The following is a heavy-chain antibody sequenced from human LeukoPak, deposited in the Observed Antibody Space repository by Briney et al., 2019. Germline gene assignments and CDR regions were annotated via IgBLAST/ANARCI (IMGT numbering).Heavy chain of an antibody. J-gene: IGHJ5*02. D-gene: IGHD3-9*01. Sequence: SETLSLTCAVAGGSISGSHHSWGWIRQPPWKGLQWIGTIFSSGSTYYNSSLRTRLIISLDKSKSHFSLHLSSATAADTAVYYCARIIRSTGYYSNPKSGSFDLWGQGTLVTVSS. V-gene: IGHV4-39*02. CDR2: IFSSGST. CDR3: ARIIRSTGYYSNPKSGSFDL. CDR1: GGSISGSHHS.